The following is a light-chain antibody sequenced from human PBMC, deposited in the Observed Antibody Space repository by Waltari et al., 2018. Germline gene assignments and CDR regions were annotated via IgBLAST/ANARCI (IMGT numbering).Light chain of an antibody. CDR1: QSVSSY. CDR2: DAS. Sequence: EIVLTQSPATLSLSPGERATLSCRASQSVSSYLAWYQQKPGQGPRLIIYDASNRATCIPARFSGSGSGTDFTLTISSLEPEDFAVYYCQQRSYLITFGQGTRLEIK. CDR3: QQRSYLIT. J-gene: IGKJ5*01. V-gene: IGKV3-11*01.